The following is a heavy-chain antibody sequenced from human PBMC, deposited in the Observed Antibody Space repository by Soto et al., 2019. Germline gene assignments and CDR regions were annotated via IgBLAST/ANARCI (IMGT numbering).Heavy chain of an antibody. V-gene: IGHV4-31*03. CDR2: IYYSGST. CDR3: AREGGPTTIDY. D-gene: IGHD1-1*01. Sequence: SETLSLTCTVSGGSISSGGHYWSWIRQHPGKGLEWIGYIYYSGSTYYNPSLKSRVTISVDTSKNQFSLKLSSVTAADTAVYYCAREGGPTTIDYWGQGTLVTVSS. CDR1: GGSISSGGHY. J-gene: IGHJ4*02.